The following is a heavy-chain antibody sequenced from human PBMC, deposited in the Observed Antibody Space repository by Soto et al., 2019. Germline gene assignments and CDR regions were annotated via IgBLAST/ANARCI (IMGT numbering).Heavy chain of an antibody. CDR1: GFTFGDYV. CDR2: LNWNSSTI. CDR3: AKAFLPSRGVLISLPSDY. V-gene: IGHV3-9*01. Sequence: GGSLRLSCAASGFTFGDYVMHWVRQGPGKGLEWVAGLNWNSSTIGYADSVKGRFTIFRDNARDSLYLQMNRLRADDTAFYYCAKAFLPSRGVLISLPSDYWGPGVLLTVST. D-gene: IGHD3-10*01. J-gene: IGHJ4*02.